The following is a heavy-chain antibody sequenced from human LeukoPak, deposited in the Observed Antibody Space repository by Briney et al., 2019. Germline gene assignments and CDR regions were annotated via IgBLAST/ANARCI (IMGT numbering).Heavy chain of an antibody. J-gene: IGHJ4*02. V-gene: IGHV5-51*01. CDR2: IYPGDSDT. D-gene: IGHD1-26*01. CDR3: ARRESLPEGFDY. Sequence: GESLQISCKGSGYIFTSYRIGWGRQLPGKGLEWMGIIYPGDSDTRYSPSFQGQVAISVDKSINTAYLQWSSLKASDTAMYYCARRESLPEGFDYWGQGTLVTVSS. CDR1: GYIFTSYR.